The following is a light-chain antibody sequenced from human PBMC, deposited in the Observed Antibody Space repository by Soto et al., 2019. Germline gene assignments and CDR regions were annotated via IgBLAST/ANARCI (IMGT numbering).Light chain of an antibody. CDR1: QNINNW. Sequence: DIQMTQSPSTLSASVGDRVTITCRASQNINNWLAWYQQKPGKAPKLLIYAASSLESGVPSRFSGGRSGTEVTLTVSSPQPDDCATYYCQHYESNPSTFGQGTKVELK. CDR3: QHYESNPST. J-gene: IGKJ1*01. CDR2: AAS. V-gene: IGKV1-5*01.